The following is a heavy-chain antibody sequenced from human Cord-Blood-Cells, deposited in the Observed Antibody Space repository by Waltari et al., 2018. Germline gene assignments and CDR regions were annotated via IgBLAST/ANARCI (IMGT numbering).Heavy chain of an antibody. CDR3: ATKSWQREGYYYGMDV. Sequence: EVQLVQSGAEVKKPGATVKISCKVSGYTFTDYYMHWVQQAPGKGPEWMGLVDPEDGETIYAEQIQGRVTITEDTSTDTACMELSSLRSEDTAVYYCATKSWQREGYYYGMDVWGQGTTVTVSS. CDR1: GYTFTDYY. J-gene: IGHJ6*02. D-gene: IGHD6-25*01. V-gene: IGHV1-69-2*01. CDR2: VDPEDGET.